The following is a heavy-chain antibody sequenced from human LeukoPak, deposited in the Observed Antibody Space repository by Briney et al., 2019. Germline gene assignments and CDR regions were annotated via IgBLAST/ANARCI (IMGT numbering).Heavy chain of an antibody. CDR1: GFTFSSYW. V-gene: IGHV3-7*01. CDR3: VRSSDMTGDLHDAFDI. J-gene: IGHJ3*02. D-gene: IGHD7-27*01. Sequence: PGGSLRLSCAASGFTFSSYWMSWVRQAPGRGLEWVASIQREGSEEHYVDSVKGRFTISRDNAKNSLYLQMHSLRVEDTAVYYCVRSSDMTGDLHDAFDIWGRGTMVTVSS. CDR2: IQREGSEE.